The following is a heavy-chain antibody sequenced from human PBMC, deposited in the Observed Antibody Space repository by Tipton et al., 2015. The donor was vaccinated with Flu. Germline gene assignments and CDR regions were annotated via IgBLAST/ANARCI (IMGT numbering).Heavy chain of an antibody. V-gene: IGHV4-38-2*02. CDR1: GDSISGSYY. Sequence: LRLSCTVSGDSISGSYYWGWIRQPPGKGLEWIGNIYHTGSTYHNPSLKSRVTISVDTSRNHLSLRLRSLTAADTAVYFCARRDFSNYVSDPKNWFDPWGQGALVTVAS. J-gene: IGHJ5*02. CDR2: IYHTGST. D-gene: IGHD4-11*01. CDR3: ARRDFSNYVSDPKNWFDP.